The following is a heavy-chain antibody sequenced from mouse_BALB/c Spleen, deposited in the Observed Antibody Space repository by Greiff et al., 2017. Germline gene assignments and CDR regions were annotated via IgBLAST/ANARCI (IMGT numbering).Heavy chain of an antibody. J-gene: IGHJ2*01. V-gene: IGHV1S81*02. CDR2: INPSNGRT. CDR1: GYAFSSYW. CDR3: ARYFDY. Sequence: LVESGAELVRPGSSVKISCKASGYAFSSYWMNWVKQRPGQGLEWIGEINPSNGRTNYNEKFKSKATLTVDKSSSTAYMQLSSLTSEDSAVYYCARYFDYWGQGTTLTVSS.